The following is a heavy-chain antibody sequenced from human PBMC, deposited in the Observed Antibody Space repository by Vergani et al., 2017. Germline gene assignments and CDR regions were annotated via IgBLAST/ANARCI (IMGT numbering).Heavy chain of an antibody. CDR2: IYYSGST. CDR1: GGSISSGGYC. CDR3: ARAQAVVYAFDI. Sequence: QVQLQESGPGLVKPSQTLSLTCTVSGGSISSGGYCWSWIRQHPGKGLEWIGYIYYSGSTYYNPSLKSRVTTSVDTSKNHFSLKLSSVTAADTAVYYCARAQAVVYAFDIWGQGTMVTVSS. V-gene: IGHV4-31*03. J-gene: IGHJ3*02. D-gene: IGHD3-22*01.